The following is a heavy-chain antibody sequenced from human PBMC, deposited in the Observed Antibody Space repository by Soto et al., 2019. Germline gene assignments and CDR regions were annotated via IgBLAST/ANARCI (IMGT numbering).Heavy chain of an antibody. V-gene: IGHV4-34*01. CDR2: INHSGST. Sequence: SETLSLTCAVYGGSFSGYYWSWIRQPPGKGLEWIGEINHSGSTNYNPSLKSRVTISVDTSKNQFSLKLSSVTAADTAVYYCARGQRYSSGWRDAFDIWGQGTMVTVSS. CDR1: GGSFSGYY. J-gene: IGHJ3*02. CDR3: ARGQRYSSGWRDAFDI. D-gene: IGHD6-19*01.